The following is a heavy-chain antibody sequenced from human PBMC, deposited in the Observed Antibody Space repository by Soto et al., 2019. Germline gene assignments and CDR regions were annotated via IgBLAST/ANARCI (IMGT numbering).Heavy chain of an antibody. V-gene: IGHV3-23*01. J-gene: IGHJ6*02. CDR1: GFTFSSYA. CDR2: ISGSGGST. CDR3: AKDSLPGAAAGKYYYYYGMDV. D-gene: IGHD6-13*01. Sequence: GGSLRLSCAASGFTFSSYAMSWVRQAPGKGLEWVSAISGSGGSTYYADSVKGRFTISRDNSKNTLYLQMNSLRAEDTAVYYCAKDSLPGAAAGKYYYYYGMDVWGQGTTVTVSS.